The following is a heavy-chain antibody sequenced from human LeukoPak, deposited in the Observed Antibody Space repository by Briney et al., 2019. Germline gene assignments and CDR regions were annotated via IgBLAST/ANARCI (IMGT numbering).Heavy chain of an antibody. J-gene: IGHJ4*02. CDR2: IYYSGST. D-gene: IGHD3-9*01. CDR1: GGSISSSSYY. Sequence: SETLSLTCTVSGGSISSSSYYWGWIRQPPGKGLEWIGSIYYSGSTYYNPSLKSRVTISVDTSKNQFSLKLGSVTAADTAVYYCERLVLRYFDWLSYFDYWGQGTLVTVSS. CDR3: ERLVLRYFDWLSYFDY. V-gene: IGHV4-39*01.